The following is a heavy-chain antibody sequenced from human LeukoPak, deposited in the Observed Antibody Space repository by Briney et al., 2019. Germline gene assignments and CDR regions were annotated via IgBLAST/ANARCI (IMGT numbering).Heavy chain of an antibody. CDR3: ARERVRQWLAYYFDY. Sequence: PGGSLRLSCAASGFTFDDYGMSWVRQAPGKGLEWVSGINWNGGSTGYADSVKGRFTISRDNAKNSLYLQMNSLRAEDTAVYYCARERVRQWLAYYFDYWGQGTLVTVSS. CDR2: INWNGGST. V-gene: IGHV3-20*04. D-gene: IGHD6-19*01. J-gene: IGHJ4*02. CDR1: GFTFDDYG.